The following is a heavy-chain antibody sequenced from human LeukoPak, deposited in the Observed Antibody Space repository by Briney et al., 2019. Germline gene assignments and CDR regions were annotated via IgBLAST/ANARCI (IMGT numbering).Heavy chain of an antibody. CDR2: ISYSGST. CDR1: GGSVSSGSYY. J-gene: IGHJ5*02. Sequence: SETLSLTCTVSGGSVSSGSYYWSWIRQPPGKALEWISYISYSGSTNYNPSLKSRVTISLDTSKNHFSLKLTSVPAADTAMYNCARVKYYGFDPWGQGTLVTVSS. D-gene: IGHD3-10*01. V-gene: IGHV4-61*03. CDR3: ARVKYYGFDP.